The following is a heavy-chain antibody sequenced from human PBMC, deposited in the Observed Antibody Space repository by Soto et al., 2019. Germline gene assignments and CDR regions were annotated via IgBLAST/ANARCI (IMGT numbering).Heavy chain of an antibody. J-gene: IGHJ3*02. Sequence: EVQVLESGGGLVQPGGSLRLSCAASGFTFSTYALSWVRQAPGKGLEWVSAISGSGGSTYSADSVKGRFTISRDSSKSTLYLQMNSLRTEDTAVYYCTKDSMNHNSVWDPFDIWGQGTMVTVSS. CDR2: ISGSGGST. CDR3: TKDSMNHNSVWDPFDI. CDR1: GFTFSTYA. V-gene: IGHV3-23*01. D-gene: IGHD2-2*01.